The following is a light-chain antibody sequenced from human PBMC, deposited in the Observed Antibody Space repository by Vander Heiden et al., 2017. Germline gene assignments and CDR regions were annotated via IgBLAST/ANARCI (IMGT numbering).Light chain of an antibody. V-gene: IGLV2-8*01. J-gene: IGLJ2*01. CDR1: SSDVGGYNY. CDR3: SSYAGSNIVV. CDR2: EVS. Sequence: QSALTQPPSASGSPGQSVTISCPGTSSDVGGYNYVSWYQQHPGKAPKLMIYEVSTRPSGVPDRFSGSKSGNTASLTVSGLQAEDEADYYCSSYAGSNIVVFGGGTKLTVL.